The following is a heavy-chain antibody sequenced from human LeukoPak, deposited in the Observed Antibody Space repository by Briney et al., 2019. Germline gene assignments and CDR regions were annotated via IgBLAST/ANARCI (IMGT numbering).Heavy chain of an antibody. J-gene: IGHJ6*04. CDR1: GFTFNTYA. V-gene: IGHV3-23*01. D-gene: IGHD4-17*01. CDR2: ISGSGGST. CDR3: AKMETTVTRDV. Sequence: GGSLRLSCAASGFTFNTYAMSWVRQAPGKGLEWVSTISGSGGSTYYADSVKGRFTISRDNSKNTLYLQMSSLRAEDTAVYYCAKMETTVTRDVWGKGTTVTISS.